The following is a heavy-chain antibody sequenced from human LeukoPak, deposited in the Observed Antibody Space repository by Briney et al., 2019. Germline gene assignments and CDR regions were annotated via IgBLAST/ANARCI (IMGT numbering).Heavy chain of an antibody. Sequence: SETLSLTXAVYGGSFSGYYWSSIRQPPGKGLEWLGEINHSGSTNYNPSLKSRVTISVDTSKNQFSLKLSSVTAADTAVYYCARALTLPYYYGSGSYSGYMDVWGKGTTVTVSS. J-gene: IGHJ6*03. D-gene: IGHD3-10*01. V-gene: IGHV4-34*01. CDR3: ARALTLPYYYGSGSYSGYMDV. CDR2: INHSGST. CDR1: GGSFSGYY.